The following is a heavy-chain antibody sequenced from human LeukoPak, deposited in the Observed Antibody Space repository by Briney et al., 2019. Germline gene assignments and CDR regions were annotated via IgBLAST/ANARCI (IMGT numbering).Heavy chain of an antibody. J-gene: IGHJ4*02. CDR3: ARGPLVGATTPGSV. D-gene: IGHD1-26*01. CDR1: GGTFSSYA. Sequence: SVKVSCKASGGTFSSYAISWVRQAPGQGLEWMGRIIPIFGTANYAQKFQGRVTITTDESTSTAYMELSSLRSEDTAVYYCARGPLVGATTPGSVWGQGTLVTVSS. CDR2: IIPIFGTA. V-gene: IGHV1-69*05.